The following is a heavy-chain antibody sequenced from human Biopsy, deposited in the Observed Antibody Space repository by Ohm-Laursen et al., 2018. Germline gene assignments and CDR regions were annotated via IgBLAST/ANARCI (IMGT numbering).Heavy chain of an antibody. CDR1: GYTFTSYE. CDR2: MNPDSGNT. D-gene: IGHD3-10*01. Sequence: GSSVTVSCKTSGYTFTSYEINWVRQATGQGLEWMGWMNPDSGNTGYAQNFQGRVTMTRNTSISTAYMELSSLRSEDTAVYFCARADPPLFYYGSGSSNWFDPWGQGTLVTVS. CDR3: ARADPPLFYYGSGSSNWFDP. V-gene: IGHV1-8*01. J-gene: IGHJ5*02.